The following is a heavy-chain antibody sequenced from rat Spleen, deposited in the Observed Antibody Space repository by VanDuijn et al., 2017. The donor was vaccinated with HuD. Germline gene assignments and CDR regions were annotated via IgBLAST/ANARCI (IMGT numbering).Heavy chain of an antibody. V-gene: IGHV1-42*01. J-gene: IGHJ4*01. D-gene: IGHD1-5*01. CDR1: GYTFTSYY. Sequence: QVQLQQSGAELAKPGSSVKISCKASGYTFTSYYISWIKQRPGQGLEWIGFILPWNGATDYNQKFKGKATLTVDTSSNTAYMELSRLTSDDSVVYYCARSFRYNYVMDAWGQGASVTVSS. CDR3: ARSFRYNYVMDA. CDR2: ILPWNGAT.